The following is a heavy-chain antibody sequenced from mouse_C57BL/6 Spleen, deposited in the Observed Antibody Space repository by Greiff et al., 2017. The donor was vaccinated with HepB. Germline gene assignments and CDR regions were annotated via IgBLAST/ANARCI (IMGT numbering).Heavy chain of an antibody. V-gene: IGHV1-52*01. CDR1: GYTFTSYW. Sequence: QVQLQQPGAELVRPGSSVKLSCKASGYTFTSYWMHWVKQRPIQGLEWIGNIDPSDSETHYNQKFKDKSTLTVDKSSSTAYMQLISLTSEDSAVYYCARSSYNYFDYWGQGTTLTVSS. J-gene: IGHJ2*01. CDR2: IDPSDSET. D-gene: IGHD1-1*01. CDR3: ARSSYNYFDY.